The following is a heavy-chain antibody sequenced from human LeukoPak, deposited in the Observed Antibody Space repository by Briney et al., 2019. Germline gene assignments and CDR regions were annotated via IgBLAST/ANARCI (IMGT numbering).Heavy chain of an antibody. D-gene: IGHD2-15*01. CDR2: FYHSGNT. Sequence: SETLSLTCTVSGYSISSGYSWGWIRQPPGKGLEWIGSFYHSGNTYYNPSLKSRVTISVDTSKNQFSLKLSSVTAADTAVYYCAREGGGYCSGGGCYSGASDIWGQGTMVTVSS. CDR1: GYSISSGYS. V-gene: IGHV4-38-2*02. CDR3: AREGGGYCSGGGCYSGASDI. J-gene: IGHJ3*02.